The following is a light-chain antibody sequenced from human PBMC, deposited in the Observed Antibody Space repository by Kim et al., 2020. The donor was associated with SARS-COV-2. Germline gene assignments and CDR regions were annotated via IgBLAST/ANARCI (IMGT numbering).Light chain of an antibody. CDR1: QSISNY. Sequence: DIQMTQSPSSLSAPLGDRVTITCRASQSISNYLNWYQQKPGKAPKLLIYAASSLQSGVPSRFSGSGSGTDFTLTISSLQPEDFATYYWQQSYSTPPYTFGQGTKLEI. CDR2: AAS. CDR3: QQSYSTPPYT. J-gene: IGKJ2*01. V-gene: IGKV1-39*01.